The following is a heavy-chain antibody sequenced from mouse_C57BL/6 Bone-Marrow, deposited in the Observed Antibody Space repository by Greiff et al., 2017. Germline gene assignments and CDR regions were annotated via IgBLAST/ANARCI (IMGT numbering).Heavy chain of an antibody. D-gene: IGHD1-1*01. V-gene: IGHV1-26*01. Sequence: VQLQQSGPELVKPGASVKISCKASGYTFTDYYMNWVKQSHGKSLEWIGDINPNNGGTSYNQKFKGKATLTVDKSSSTAYMELRSLTSEDSAVYYCARTPPYYGSSYDYAMDYWGQGTSVTVSS. CDR3: ARTPPYYGSSYDYAMDY. J-gene: IGHJ4*01. CDR2: INPNNGGT. CDR1: GYTFTDYY.